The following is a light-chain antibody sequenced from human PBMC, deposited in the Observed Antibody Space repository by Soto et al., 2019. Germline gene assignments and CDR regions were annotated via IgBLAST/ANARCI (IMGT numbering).Light chain of an antibody. CDR1: SSNIGAGYD. CDR2: GNS. V-gene: IGLV1-40*01. J-gene: IGLJ1*01. CDR3: QSYDSSLSGYV. Sequence: QSVRKQRPPVFGAPGQRVPISCTGGSSNIGAGYDVHWYQQLPGTAPKLLIYGNSNRPSGVPDRFSGSKSGTSASLAITGLQAEDEADYYCQSYDSSLSGYVFGTGTKVTVL.